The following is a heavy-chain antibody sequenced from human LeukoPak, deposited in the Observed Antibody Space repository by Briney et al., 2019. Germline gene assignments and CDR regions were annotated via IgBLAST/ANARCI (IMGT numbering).Heavy chain of an antibody. V-gene: IGHV3-21*01. CDR2: ISSSSSYI. CDR1: GFTFSSYS. Sequence: GGSLRLSCAAAGFTFSSYSMNWVREAPGKGMEWVSSISSSSSYIYYADSVKGRFTISRDNAKNSLYLQMNSLRAEDTAVYYCARMHCSGGSCYSVWYYFDYWGQGTLVTVSS. J-gene: IGHJ4*02. D-gene: IGHD2-15*01. CDR3: ARMHCSGGSCYSVWYYFDY.